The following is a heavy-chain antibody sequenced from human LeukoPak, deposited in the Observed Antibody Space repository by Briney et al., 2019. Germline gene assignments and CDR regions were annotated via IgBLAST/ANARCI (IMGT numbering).Heavy chain of an antibody. D-gene: IGHD1-26*01. CDR2: IYYSGST. V-gene: IGHV4-59*08. CDR1: GGSISSYY. Sequence: SETLSLTCTVSGGSISSYYWSWIRQPPGKGLEWIGYIYYSGSTNYNPSLKSRVTISVDTSKNQFSLKLSSVTAADTAVYYCARHVIREPEIDYWGQGTLVTVSS. J-gene: IGHJ4*02. CDR3: ARHVIREPEIDY.